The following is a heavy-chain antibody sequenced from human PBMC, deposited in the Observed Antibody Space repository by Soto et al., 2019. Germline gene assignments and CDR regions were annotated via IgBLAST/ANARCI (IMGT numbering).Heavy chain of an antibody. CDR2: IYYSGST. V-gene: IGHV4-59*01. CDR3: AREGSRGYCSGGSFCPFDY. D-gene: IGHD2-15*01. CDR1: GGSISSDY. Sequence: PSETLSLTCTVSGGSISSDYWSWIRQPPGKGLEWIGYIYYSGSTNYNPSLKSRVTISVDTSKNQFSLKLSSVTAADTAVYYCAREGSRGYCSGGSFCPFDYWGQGTLVTVSS. J-gene: IGHJ4*02.